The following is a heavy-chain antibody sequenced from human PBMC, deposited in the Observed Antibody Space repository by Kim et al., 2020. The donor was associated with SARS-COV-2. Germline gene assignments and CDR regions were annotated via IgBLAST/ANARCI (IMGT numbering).Heavy chain of an antibody. Sequence: SETLSLTCTVSGGSISNYYWTWIRQPPGKPLEWIGYIHISGKTNYNPSLNSRVTMSVDTSKNQFSLKLTSVTTADTALYFCARDDSGWYNGYFFYNGLDVGGPGTAVIVSS. CDR2: IHISGKT. CDR3: ARDDSGWYNGYFFYNGLDV. D-gene: IGHD6-19*01. CDR1: GGSISNYY. J-gene: IGHJ6*02. V-gene: IGHV4-4*07.